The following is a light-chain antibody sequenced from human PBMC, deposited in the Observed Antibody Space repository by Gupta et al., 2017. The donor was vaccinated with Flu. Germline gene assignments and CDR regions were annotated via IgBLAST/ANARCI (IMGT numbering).Light chain of an antibody. J-gene: IGLJ2*01. CDR3: SSYTSSSTPVV. CDR1: SSDVGGYNY. V-gene: IGLV2-14*01. Sequence: QSALTQPASVSGSRGQSITISCTGTSSDVGGYNYLSWYQQHPGKAPQLMIYDVSNRPSGVSNRFSGSKSGNTASLTISGLQAEDEADYYCSSYTSSSTPVVFGGGTKLTVL. CDR2: DVS.